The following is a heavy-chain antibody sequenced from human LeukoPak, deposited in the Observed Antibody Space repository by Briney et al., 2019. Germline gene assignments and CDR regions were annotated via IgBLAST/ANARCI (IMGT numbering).Heavy chain of an antibody. CDR2: INIDGGNT. CDR1: GFTFSGYW. Sequence: GGSLRLSCAASGFTFSGYWMHWVRQAPGKGLVWVSRINIDGGNTNYADSVKGRFTISRDNAKDTLYLQMNSLRAEDTAVYYCARKPHAFDIWGQGTMVTVSS. V-gene: IGHV3-74*01. CDR3: ARKPHAFDI. J-gene: IGHJ3*02.